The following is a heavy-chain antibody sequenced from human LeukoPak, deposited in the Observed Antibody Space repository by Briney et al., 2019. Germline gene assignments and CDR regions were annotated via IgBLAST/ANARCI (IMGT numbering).Heavy chain of an antibody. J-gene: IGHJ6*02. CDR1: GGTFSSYA. Sequence: SVKVSCKASGGTFSSYAISWVRQAPGQGLEWMGGIIPIFGTANYAQKFQGGVTITADESTSTAYMELSSLRSEDTAVYYCARVNRDSSGYYYYYGMDVWGQGTTVTVSS. D-gene: IGHD3-22*01. CDR2: IIPIFGTA. CDR3: ARVNRDSSGYYYYYGMDV. V-gene: IGHV1-69*13.